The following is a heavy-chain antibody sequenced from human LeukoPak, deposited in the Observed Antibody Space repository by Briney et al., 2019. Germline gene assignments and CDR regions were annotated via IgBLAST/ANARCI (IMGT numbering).Heavy chain of an antibody. V-gene: IGHV1-2*02. D-gene: IGHD2-21*01. CDR3: ASSSDSGAFDI. CDR2: INPNSGGT. Sequence: ASVKVSCKASGYTFTGYFMHWVRQSPGPGLEGMGWINPNSGGTNYAQKLQGRVTMTRDTSISTAYMELSRLRSDDTAVYYCASSSDSGAFDIWRQGTMVTVPS. J-gene: IGHJ3*02. CDR1: GYTFTGYF.